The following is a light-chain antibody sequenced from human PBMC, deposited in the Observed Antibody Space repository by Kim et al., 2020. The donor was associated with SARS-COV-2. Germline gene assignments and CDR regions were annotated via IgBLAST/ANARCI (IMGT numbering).Light chain of an antibody. CDR3: QQYGGSAR. Sequence: LAPGERATHSCRASQSITSNYLAWYQQKPGQTPRLLIYGASSRATGIPDRFSSSGSGTDFTLTISRLEPEDFAVYYCQQYGGSARFGGGTKVDIK. V-gene: IGKV3-20*01. CDR2: GAS. J-gene: IGKJ4*01. CDR1: QSITSNY.